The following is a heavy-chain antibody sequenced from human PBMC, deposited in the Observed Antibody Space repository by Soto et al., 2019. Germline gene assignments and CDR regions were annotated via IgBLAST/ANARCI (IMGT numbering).Heavy chain of an antibody. D-gene: IGHD3-3*01. J-gene: IGHJ6*03. CDR3: TGTIFGVVIPVYYYMDV. Sequence: GGSLRLSCAASGFTFSSYAMSWVRQAPGKGLEWVSANSYATAYAASVKGRFTISRDDSKNTAYLQMNSLKTEDTAVYYCTGTIFGVVIPVYYYMDVWGKGTTVTVSS. CDR2: SANSYAT. CDR1: GFTFSSYA. V-gene: IGHV3-23*01.